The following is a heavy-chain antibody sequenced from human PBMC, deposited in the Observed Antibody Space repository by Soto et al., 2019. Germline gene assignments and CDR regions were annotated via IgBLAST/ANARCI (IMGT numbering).Heavy chain of an antibody. D-gene: IGHD3-22*01. CDR1: GFTFSDYY. CDR3: AKMSSENYYDPVFS. Sequence: QVQLVESGGGLVKTGGSLRIVCEASGFTFSDYYMSWVRQAPGKGLEWVSYISSSGNIIYYADSVKGRFTISRDNAKNSVYLQMISLRAEDTALYFCAKMSSENYYDPVFSWGQGTLVTVSS. J-gene: IGHJ4*02. CDR2: ISSSGNII. V-gene: IGHV3-11*01.